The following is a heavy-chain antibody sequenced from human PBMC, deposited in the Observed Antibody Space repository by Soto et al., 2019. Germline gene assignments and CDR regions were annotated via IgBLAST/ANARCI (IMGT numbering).Heavy chain of an antibody. Sequence: QVQLVESGGGVVQPGRSLRLSCAASGFTFSSYAMHWVRQAPGKGLEWVAVISYDGSNKYYADSVKGRFTISRDNSKNTLYLQMNSLRAEDTAVYYCARDRGSSSSDDYYYGMDVWGQGTTVTVSS. CDR3: ARDRGSSSSDDYYYGMDV. CDR2: ISYDGSNK. CDR1: GFTFSSYA. D-gene: IGHD6-6*01. V-gene: IGHV3-30-3*01. J-gene: IGHJ6*02.